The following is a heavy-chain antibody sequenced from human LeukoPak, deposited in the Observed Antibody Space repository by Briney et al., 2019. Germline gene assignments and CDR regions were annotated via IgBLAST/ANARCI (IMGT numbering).Heavy chain of an antibody. V-gene: IGHV5-51*01. CDR1: GYSFTSYW. CDR3: ARLGDYGGNSGAVTY. J-gene: IGHJ4*02. Sequence: GESLKISCKGSGYSFTSYWIGWVRQMPGKGLEWMGIIYPGDSDTRYSPSFQGQVTISADNSISTAYLQWSSLKASDTAMYYCARLGDYGGNSGAVTYWGQGTLVTVSS. D-gene: IGHD4-23*01. CDR2: IYPGDSDT.